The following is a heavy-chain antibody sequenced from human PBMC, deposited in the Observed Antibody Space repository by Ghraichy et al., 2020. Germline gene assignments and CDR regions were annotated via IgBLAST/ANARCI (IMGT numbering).Heavy chain of an antibody. Sequence: GESLNISCAASGFTFSSYAMSWVRQAPGKGLEWVSAIGGSGGSTYYADSVKGRFTISRNNSKNTLYLQMNSLRAEDTAVYYCAKDHGAAAAGRGFDYWGQGTLVTVSS. V-gene: IGHV3-23*01. CDR1: GFTFSSYA. CDR3: AKDHGAAAAGRGFDY. CDR2: IGGSGGST. J-gene: IGHJ4*02. D-gene: IGHD6-13*01.